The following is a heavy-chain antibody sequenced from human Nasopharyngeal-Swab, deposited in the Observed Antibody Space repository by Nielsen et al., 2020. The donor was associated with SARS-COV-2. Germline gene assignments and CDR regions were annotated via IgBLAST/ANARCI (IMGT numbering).Heavy chain of an antibody. CDR1: GFTFSIYA. J-gene: IGHJ4*02. D-gene: IGHD5-18*01. V-gene: IGHV3-23*01. CDR2: ITDSGDST. Sequence: GESLKISCAASGFTFSIYAMTWVRQAPGKGLEWVSVITDSGDSTYYADSVKGRFTISRDNSKNTLYLQMNSLRADDTALHYCAKDQGYSYGAPDSWGQGTLVTVSS. CDR3: AKDQGYSYGAPDS.